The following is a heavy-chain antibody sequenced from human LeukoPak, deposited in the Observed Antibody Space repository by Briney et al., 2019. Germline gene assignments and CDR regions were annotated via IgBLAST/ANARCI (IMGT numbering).Heavy chain of an antibody. J-gene: IGHJ5*02. CDR1: GFTFSNYY. CDR2: IEQDGSEK. Sequence: PGGSLRLSCAASGFTFSNYYMSWVRQAPGKGLEWVANIEQDGSEKNYVDSVKGRFTISRDNAKNSLYLQMNGLRAEDTAVYYCARDRRGEESPYNWFDPWGQGTLVTVSS. CDR3: ARDRRGEESPYNWFDP. V-gene: IGHV3-7*01. D-gene: IGHD3-10*01.